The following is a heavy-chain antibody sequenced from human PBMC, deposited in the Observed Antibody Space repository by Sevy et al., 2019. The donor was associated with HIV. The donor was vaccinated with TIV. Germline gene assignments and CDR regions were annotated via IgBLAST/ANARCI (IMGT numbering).Heavy chain of an antibody. D-gene: IGHD3-3*02. Sequence: ASVKVSCKASGYTFTGYYMHWVRQAPGQGLEWMGWINPNSGGTKYAQKFQGRVTMTRDVSISTAYMEPSRLRSDDTAVYYCARDIRRAYYFDYWGQGTLVTVSS. CDR1: GYTFTGYY. CDR2: INPNSGGT. V-gene: IGHV1-2*02. J-gene: IGHJ4*02. CDR3: ARDIRRAYYFDY.